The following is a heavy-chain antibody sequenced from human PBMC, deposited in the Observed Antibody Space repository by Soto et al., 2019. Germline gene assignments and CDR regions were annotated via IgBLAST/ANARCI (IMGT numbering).Heavy chain of an antibody. CDR2: ISNSGGPI. CDR3: ARGLGDY. J-gene: IGHJ4*02. Sequence: PVGSLRLSCAASGFTFSNYGMNWVRQAPGKGLEWLSYISNSGGPIYYADSVKGRFTISRDNAKNSLYLQMNTLRDEDTAVYYCARGLGDYWGQGTLVTVSS. CDR1: GFTFSNYG. D-gene: IGHD6-19*01. V-gene: IGHV3-48*02.